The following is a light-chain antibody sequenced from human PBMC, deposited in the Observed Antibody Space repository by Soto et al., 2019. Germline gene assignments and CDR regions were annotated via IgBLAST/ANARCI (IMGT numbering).Light chain of an antibody. CDR1: QGIKNA. V-gene: IGKV3-15*01. Sequence: ERVLTQSPPTLSVSPGESATLSCRASQGIKNALAWYQQKPGQSPRLLIFDASTRATGVPARFSGRGSGTEFTLTVTRLHSEDFAVYYCQQYDNWPWTFGQGAKVEVK. CDR2: DAS. J-gene: IGKJ1*01. CDR3: QQYDNWPWT.